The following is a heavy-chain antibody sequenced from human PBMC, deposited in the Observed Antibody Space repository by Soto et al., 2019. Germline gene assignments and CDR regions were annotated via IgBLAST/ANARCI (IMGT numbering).Heavy chain of an antibody. V-gene: IGHV3-74*01. J-gene: IGHJ4*02. D-gene: IGHD3-9*01. CDR2: INSDGSST. CDR3: ARCDDILTGYMYYFDY. Sequence: EVQLVESGGGLVQPGGSLRLSCAASGFTFSSYWMHWVRQAPGKGLVWVSRINSDGSSTSYADSVKGRFTISRDNAKNTLYLQMNSLRAEDTAVYYCARCDDILTGYMYYFDYWGQGTLVTVSS. CDR1: GFTFSSYW.